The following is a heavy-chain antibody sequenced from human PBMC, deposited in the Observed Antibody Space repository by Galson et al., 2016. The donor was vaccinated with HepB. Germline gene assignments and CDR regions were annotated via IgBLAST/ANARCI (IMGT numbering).Heavy chain of an antibody. Sequence: SLRLSCAASGFTFTSHWMHWVRQAPGKGLEWVANINHGGGEKYYVDSVKGRFTISRDNSKNSLYLQMNSLRAEDTAVYYCANHRGWGQGTLVTVSS. V-gene: IGHV3-7*03. CDR1: GFTFTSHW. D-gene: IGHD1-14*01. J-gene: IGHJ4*02. CDR2: INHGGGEK. CDR3: ANHRG.